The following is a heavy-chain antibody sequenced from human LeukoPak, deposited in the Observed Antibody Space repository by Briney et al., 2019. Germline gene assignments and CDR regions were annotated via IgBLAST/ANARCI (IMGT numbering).Heavy chain of an antibody. V-gene: IGHV6-1*01. CDR3: ARALRGAYDY. J-gene: IGHJ4*02. Sequence: GRTYYRSKWYNDYAVSVKSRITINPDTSKNQFSLQLNSVTPEDTAVYYCARALRGAYDYWGQGTLVTVSS. D-gene: IGHD3-10*01. CDR2: TYYRSKWYN.